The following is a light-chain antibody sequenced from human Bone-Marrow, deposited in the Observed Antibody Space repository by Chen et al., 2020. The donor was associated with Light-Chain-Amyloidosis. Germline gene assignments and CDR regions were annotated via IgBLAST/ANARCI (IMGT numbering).Light chain of an antibody. CDR2: GAS. CDR1: QSVSSSY. J-gene: IGKJ1*01. Sequence: EIVLTQSPGTRSLSPGETAILSCRASQSVSSSYLGWYQQIPGQAPRLLVYGASTRAAGIPDRFSGSGSGTDFTLTISRLESEDFAVYYCQQYGSSPTFGQGTKVEIK. CDR3: QQYGSSPT. V-gene: IGKV3-20*01.